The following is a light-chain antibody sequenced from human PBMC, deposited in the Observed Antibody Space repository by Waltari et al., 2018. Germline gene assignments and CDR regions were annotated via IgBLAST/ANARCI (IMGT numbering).Light chain of an antibody. CDR1: ESISSY. CDR3: QQYRKYSPLT. J-gene: IGKJ4*01. CDR2: KAF. Sequence: DFQLTQSPSALSASVRDRVPITCRASESISSYLAWYQQKPGKAPKRLIYKAFPLESGVASRCSGGRYGADFTITISSLQPDDFATYYCQQYRKYSPLTFGGGTRVEIE. V-gene: IGKV1-5*03.